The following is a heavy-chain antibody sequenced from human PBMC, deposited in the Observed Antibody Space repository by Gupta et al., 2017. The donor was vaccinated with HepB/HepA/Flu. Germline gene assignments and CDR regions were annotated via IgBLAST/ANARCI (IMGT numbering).Heavy chain of an antibody. CDR2: IYPGDSDT. V-gene: IGHV5-51*01. CDR3: ARHQGQYYYDSSGYYSGLDY. CDR1: GYSFTSYW. J-gene: IGHJ4*02. D-gene: IGHD3-22*01. Sequence: EVQLVQSGAEVKKPGESLKISCKGSGYSFTSYWIGWVRQRPGKGLEWMGIIYPGDSDTRYSPSFQGQVTISADKSISTAYLQWSSLKASDTAMYYCARHQGQYYYDSSGYYSGLDYWGQGTLVTVSS.